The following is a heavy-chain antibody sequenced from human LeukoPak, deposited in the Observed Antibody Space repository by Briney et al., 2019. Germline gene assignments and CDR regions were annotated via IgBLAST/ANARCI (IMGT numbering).Heavy chain of an antibody. Sequence: AVKVSCKACGGTFSSYAISGVQQAPGQGLDWMGGSIPIFGTANYAQKFQGRVTITADESTGTAYMELSSLRSEDTAAYYCATERPPWVTNSCPDYCGQGPLVPVSS. D-gene: IGHD2-21*02. CDR2: SIPIFGTA. V-gene: IGHV1-69*13. J-gene: IGHJ4*02. CDR1: GGTFSSYA. CDR3: ATERPPWVTNSCPDY.